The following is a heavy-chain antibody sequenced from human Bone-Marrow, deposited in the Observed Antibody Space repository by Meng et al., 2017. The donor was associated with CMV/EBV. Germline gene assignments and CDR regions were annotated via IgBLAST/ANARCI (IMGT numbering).Heavy chain of an antibody. CDR1: GGSISSYY. V-gene: IGHV4-4*07. CDR3: ARSLGATVDV. D-gene: IGHD1-26*01. Sequence: GSLRLSCTVSGGSISSYYWSWIRQPAGKGLEWIGRIYTSGSTNYNPSLKSRVTMSVDTSKNQFSLKLSSVTAADTAVYYCARSLGATVDVWGQGTTVTFSS. CDR2: IYTSGST. J-gene: IGHJ6*02.